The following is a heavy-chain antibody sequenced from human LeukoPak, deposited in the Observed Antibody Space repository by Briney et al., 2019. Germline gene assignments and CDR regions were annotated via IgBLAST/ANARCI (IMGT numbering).Heavy chain of an antibody. CDR1: GYTFTNYA. CDR2: INPGNGDT. CDR3: ARDRGGSGDFDS. Sequence: ASVKVSCKTSGYTFTNYAMHWVRQAPGQRPEWIGWINPGNGDTKYSQELQDRVTITRDTSATTAYMELSSLTSDDMAVYYCARDRGGSGDFDSWGQGTLVTVSS. V-gene: IGHV1-3*03. J-gene: IGHJ4*02. D-gene: IGHD3-10*01.